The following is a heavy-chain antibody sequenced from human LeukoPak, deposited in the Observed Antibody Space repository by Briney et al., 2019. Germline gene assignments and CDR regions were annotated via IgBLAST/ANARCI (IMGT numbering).Heavy chain of an antibody. Sequence: SSVKVSCKASGGTFSSYTISWVRQAPGQGLEWMGRIIPILGIANYAQKFQSRVTITADKSTSTAYMELSSLRSEDTAVYYCARYDRTASFDPWGQGTLVTVSS. CDR1: GGTFSSYT. J-gene: IGHJ5*02. CDR3: ARYDRTASFDP. D-gene: IGHD3-3*01. CDR2: IIPILGIA. V-gene: IGHV1-69*02.